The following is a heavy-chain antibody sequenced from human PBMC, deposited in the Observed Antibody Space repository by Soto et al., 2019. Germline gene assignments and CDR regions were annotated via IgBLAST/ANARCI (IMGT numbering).Heavy chain of an antibody. J-gene: IGHJ6*02. D-gene: IGHD5-12*01. CDR1: GGSISSSSYY. CDR3: ARLNGVATIPAIGCLYYYYYGMDV. Sequence: SETLSLTCTVSGGSISSSSYYWGWIRQPPGKGLEWIGSIYYSGSTYYNPSLKSRVTISVDTSKNQFSLRLSSVTAADTAVYYCARLNGVATIPAIGCLYYYYYGMDVWGQGTTVTVSS. V-gene: IGHV4-39*01. CDR2: IYYSGST.